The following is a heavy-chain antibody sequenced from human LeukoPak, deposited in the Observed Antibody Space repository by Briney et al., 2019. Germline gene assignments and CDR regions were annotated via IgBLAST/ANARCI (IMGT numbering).Heavy chain of an antibody. J-gene: IGHJ4*02. CDR3: ARDLRGAVAGFLDY. CDR2: IIPILGIA. V-gene: IGHV1-69*04. D-gene: IGHD6-19*01. CDR1: GGTFSSYA. Sequence: SVKVSCKASGGTFSSYAISWVRQAPGQGLEWMGRIIPILGIANYAQKFQGRVTITADKSTSAAYMELSSLRSEDTAVYYCARDLRGAVAGFLDYWGQGTLVTVSS.